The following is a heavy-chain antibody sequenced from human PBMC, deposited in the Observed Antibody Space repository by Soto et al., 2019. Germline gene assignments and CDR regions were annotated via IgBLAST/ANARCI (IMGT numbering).Heavy chain of an antibody. D-gene: IGHD3-16*01. J-gene: IGHJ6*02. CDR1: GIACSSYA. Sequence: EGSLRLPCAAAGIACSSYAMSWVGQAPGKGLEWVSAISGSGGSTYSSDSLHGRFTISRDNSKNTLYPQMNSLISEVTAVYYCAKHPLHLRFIGFAQTYYYYYGMDVLGQGTTVTFSS. CDR3: AKHPLHLRFIGFAQTYYYYYGMDV. CDR2: ISGSGGST. V-gene: IGHV3-23*01.